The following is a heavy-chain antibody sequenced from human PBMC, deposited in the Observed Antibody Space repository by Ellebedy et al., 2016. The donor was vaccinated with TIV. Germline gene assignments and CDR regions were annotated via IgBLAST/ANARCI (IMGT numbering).Heavy chain of an antibody. J-gene: IGHJ6*02. CDR2: MNPNSGNT. CDR1: GYTLTSYD. V-gene: IGHV1-8*01. D-gene: IGHD1-14*01. Sequence: ASVNVSCXASGYTLTSYDINCVRQAAGQGLEGMGWMNPNSGNTGYAQKFQGRVTMTRNTSISTAYMELSSLRSEDTAVYYCARGMTEEPRYNYNNGMDVWGQGTTVTVSS. CDR3: ARGMTEEPRYNYNNGMDV.